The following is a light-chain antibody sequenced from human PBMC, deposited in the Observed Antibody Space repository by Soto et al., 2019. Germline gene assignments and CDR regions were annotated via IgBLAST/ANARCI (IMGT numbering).Light chain of an antibody. CDR3: RSYGGSNTVV. CDR1: SSDVGGYNY. J-gene: IGLJ2*01. Sequence: QSALTQPPSASGSPGQSVTISCTGSSSDVGGYNYVSWYQQHPGKAPKLMIYEVSKRPSGVPDRLSGSKSGNTASLTVSGHQAEDEADYYCRSYGGSNTVVFGGGTKLTVL. CDR2: EVS. V-gene: IGLV2-8*01.